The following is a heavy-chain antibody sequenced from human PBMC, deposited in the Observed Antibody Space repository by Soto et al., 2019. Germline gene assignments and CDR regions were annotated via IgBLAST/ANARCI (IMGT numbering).Heavy chain of an antibody. Sequence: PGGSLRLSCGASGFTFSNFGMNGGGQTPGKGLEWVAHVGGGGDPTFYADSVKGRFSVSRDNSRDIMYLQMDSLRADDTAVYYCAKDAIARNGIYDPFDCWGQGTPVTVSS. J-gene: IGHJ4*02. CDR1: GFTFSNFG. CDR3: AKDAIARNGIYDPFDC. D-gene: IGHD5-12*01. CDR2: VGGGGDPT. V-gene: IGHV3-23*01.